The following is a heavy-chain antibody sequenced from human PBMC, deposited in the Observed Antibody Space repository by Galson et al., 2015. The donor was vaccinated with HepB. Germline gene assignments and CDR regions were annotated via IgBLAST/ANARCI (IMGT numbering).Heavy chain of an antibody. Sequence: SLRLSCAASGFTFSNSAMTWVRQAPGKGLEWVSSIYAAPIKTYYIDSVKGRFTISRDNSKNTLYLQMNGLRVEDTAVYYCAKGADCYGPGNYQNWFDPWGQGTLVIVSA. CDR2: IYAAPIKT. V-gene: IGHV3-23*01. D-gene: IGHD3-10*01. CDR3: AKGADCYGPGNYQNWFDP. CDR1: GFTFSNSA. J-gene: IGHJ5*02.